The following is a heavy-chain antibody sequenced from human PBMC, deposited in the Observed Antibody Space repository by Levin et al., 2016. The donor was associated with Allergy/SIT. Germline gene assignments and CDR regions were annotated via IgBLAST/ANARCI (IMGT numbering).Heavy chain of an antibody. V-gene: IGHV5-10-1*01. J-gene: IGHJ5*02. CDR2: IDPSDSYT. CDR3: ARRGIVVVPAANNMHWFDP. CDR1: GYSFTSYW. D-gene: IGHD2-2*01. Sequence: GESLKISCKGSGYSFTSYWISWVRQMPGKGLEWMGRIDPSDSYTNYSPSFQGHVTISADKSISTAYLQWSSLKASDTAMYYCARRGIVVVPAANNMHWFDPWGQGTLVTVSS.